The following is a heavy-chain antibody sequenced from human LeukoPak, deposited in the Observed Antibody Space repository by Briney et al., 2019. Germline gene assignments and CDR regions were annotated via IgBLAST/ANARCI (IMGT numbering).Heavy chain of an antibody. CDR1: GGSISSGGYY. J-gene: IGHJ4*02. CDR3: ARSLDDSSGYPQYYFDY. V-gene: IGHV4-31*03. D-gene: IGHD3-22*01. Sequence: SETLSLTCTVSGGSISSGGYYWSWIRQHPGKGLEWIGYIYYSGSTYYNPSLKSRVTISVDTSKNQFSLKLSSVTAADTAVYHCARSLDDSSGYPQYYFDYWGQGTLVTVSS. CDR2: IYYSGST.